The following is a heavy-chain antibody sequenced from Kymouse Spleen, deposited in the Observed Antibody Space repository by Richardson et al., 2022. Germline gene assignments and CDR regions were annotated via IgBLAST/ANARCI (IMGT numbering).Heavy chain of an antibody. CDR1: GFTFDDYA. CDR3: AKDSGTGTTGHYYYGMDV. V-gene: IGHV3-9*01. CDR2: ISWNSGSI. J-gene: IGHJ6*02. Sequence: EVQLVESGGGLVQPGRSLRLSCAASGFTFDDYAMHWVRQAPGKGLEWVSGISWNSGSIGYADSVKGRFTISRDNAKNSLYLQMNSLRAEDTALYYCAKDSGTGTTGHYYYGMDVWGQGTTVTVSS. D-gene: IGHD1-7*01.